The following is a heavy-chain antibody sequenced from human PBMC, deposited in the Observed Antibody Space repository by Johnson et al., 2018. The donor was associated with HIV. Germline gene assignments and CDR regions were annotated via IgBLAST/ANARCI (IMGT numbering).Heavy chain of an antibody. Sequence: QMQLVESGGGVVQPGRSLRLSCAASGFTFSSYAMHWVRQAPGKGLEWVAVISYDGSNKYYADSVKGRFTISRDNSKNTLYLQMNSLRAEDTAVYYCARGGPRYNFWSGHTDAFDIWGQGTMVTVSS. V-gene: IGHV3-30*04. CDR1: GFTFSSYA. J-gene: IGHJ3*02. CDR2: ISYDGSNK. CDR3: ARGGPRYNFWSGHTDAFDI. D-gene: IGHD3-3*01.